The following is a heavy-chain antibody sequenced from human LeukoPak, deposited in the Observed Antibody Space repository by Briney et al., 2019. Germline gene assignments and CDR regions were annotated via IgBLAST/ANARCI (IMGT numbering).Heavy chain of an antibody. CDR1: GFTFSSYS. D-gene: IGHD5-12*01. CDR3: ARVKMATTKGSIDY. CDR2: ISSSSSYI. J-gene: IGHJ4*02. Sequence: PGGSPRLSCAASGFTFSSYSMNWVRQAPGKGLEWVSSISSSSSYIYYADSVKGRFTISRDNAKNSLYLQMNSLRAEDTAVYYCARVKMATTKGSIDYWGQGTLVTVSS. V-gene: IGHV3-21*01.